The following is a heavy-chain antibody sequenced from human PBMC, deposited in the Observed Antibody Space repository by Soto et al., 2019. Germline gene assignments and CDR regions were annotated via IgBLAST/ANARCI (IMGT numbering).Heavy chain of an antibody. Sequence: QVQLVQSGAEVRKPGSSVKVSCQASGGTFSNSTVTWVRQAPGQGLEWMGRLIPILGLANYAQKFRGRLTITADKSTTTAYMELRSLRSEDTAIYYCARFKLGDDYWGHGTLVTVSS. V-gene: IGHV1-69*02. CDR3: ARFKLGDDY. CDR1: GGTFSNST. J-gene: IGHJ4*01. D-gene: IGHD5-12*01. CDR2: LIPILGLA.